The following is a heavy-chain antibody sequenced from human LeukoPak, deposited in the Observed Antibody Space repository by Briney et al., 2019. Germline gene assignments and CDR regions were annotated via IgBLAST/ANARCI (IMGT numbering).Heavy chain of an antibody. D-gene: IGHD3-22*01. CDR1: GGSISSSAYY. CDR2: IYYTGST. J-gene: IGHJ4*02. CDR3: ARHGRYYDSSGTDY. Sequence: SSETLSLTCTVSGGSISSSAYYWGWIRQPPGKGLEWIGCIYYTGSTYSNPSLKSRLTMSVDTSKNQFSLRLNSVTAADTAVYYRARHGRYYDSSGTDYWGQGTLVTVSS. V-gene: IGHV4-39*01.